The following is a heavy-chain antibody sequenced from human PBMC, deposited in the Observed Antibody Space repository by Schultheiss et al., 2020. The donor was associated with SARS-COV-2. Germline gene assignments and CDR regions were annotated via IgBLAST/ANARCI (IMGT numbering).Heavy chain of an antibody. CDR2: IWYDGSNK. J-gene: IGHJ6*02. V-gene: IGHV3-33*01. Sequence: GGSLRLSCAASGFTFSSYGMHWVRQAPGKGLEWVAVIWYDGSNKYYADSVKGRFTFSRDNSKNTLYLQMNSLRAEDTAVYYCAREGLSSSWYRDYYYGMDVWGQGTTVTVSS. D-gene: IGHD6-13*01. CDR3: AREGLSSSWYRDYYYGMDV. CDR1: GFTFSSYG.